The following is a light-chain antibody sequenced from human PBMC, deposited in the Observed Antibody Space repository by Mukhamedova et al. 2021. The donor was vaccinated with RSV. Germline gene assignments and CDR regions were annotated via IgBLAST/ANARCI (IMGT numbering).Light chain of an antibody. CDR1: SGHSSYA. Sequence: SSGHSSYAIAWHQQQPEKGPRYLMKLNSDGSHSKGDGIPDRFSGSSSGAERYLTISSLQSEDEADYYCQTWGTGIWVFGGGTKLT. CDR3: QTWGTGIWV. J-gene: IGLJ3*02. V-gene: IGLV4-69*01. CDR2: LNSDGSH.